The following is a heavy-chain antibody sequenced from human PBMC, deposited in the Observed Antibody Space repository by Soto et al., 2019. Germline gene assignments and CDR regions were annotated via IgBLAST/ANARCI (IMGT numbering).Heavy chain of an antibody. D-gene: IGHD4-17*01. CDR1: GGTFSSYT. CDR3: ARDWDYGDETGFDY. CDR2: IIPILGIA. V-gene: IGHV1-69*08. Sequence: QVQLVQSGAEVKKPGSSVKVSCKASGGTFSSYTISWVRQAPGQGLEWMGRIIPILGIANYAQKFQGRVTITADKYTSTAYMELSSLRSEDTAVYYCARDWDYGDETGFDYWGQGTLVTVSS. J-gene: IGHJ4*02.